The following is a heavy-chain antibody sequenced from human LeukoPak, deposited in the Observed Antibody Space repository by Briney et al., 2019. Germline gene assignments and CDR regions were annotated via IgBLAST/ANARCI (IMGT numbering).Heavy chain of an antibody. CDR1: GGSFSGYY. D-gene: IGHD3-3*01. CDR2: INHSGST. V-gene: IGHV4-34*01. Sequence: SETLSLTCAVYGGSFSGYYWSWIRQTPGKGLEWIREINHSGSTNYNPSLKSRVTISVDTSKNQFSLKLSSVTAADTAVYYCATGPHYDFWSGYLNYYYYYGMDVWGQGTTVTVSS. J-gene: IGHJ6*02. CDR3: ATGPHYDFWSGYLNYYYYYGMDV.